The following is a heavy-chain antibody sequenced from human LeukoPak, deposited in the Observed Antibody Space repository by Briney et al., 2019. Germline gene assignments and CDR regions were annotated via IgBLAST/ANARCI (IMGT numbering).Heavy chain of an antibody. CDR3: ARYRGAVAGNYFDF. V-gene: IGHV4-39*01. J-gene: IGHJ4*02. CDR1: GGSISSSSYY. CDR2: IFYSGST. D-gene: IGHD6-19*01. Sequence: SETLSLTCTVSGGSISSSSYYWGWIRQPPGKGLEWIGSIFYSGSTYYNPSLQSRVTISVDTSKNQFSLKLSSVTATDTAVYYCARYRGAVAGNYFDFWGQGTLVTVSS.